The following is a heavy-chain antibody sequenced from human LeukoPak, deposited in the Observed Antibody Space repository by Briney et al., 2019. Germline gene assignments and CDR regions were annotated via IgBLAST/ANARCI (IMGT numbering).Heavy chain of an antibody. J-gene: IGHJ3*02. D-gene: IGHD6-19*01. CDR2: ISNSGYTI. V-gene: IGHV3-11*04. Sequence: PGGFLRLSCAASGFTFSDDYMSWIRQAPGKGLEWVSYISNSGYTIYYADSVKGRFTISRDNAENSLYLQMNSLRAEDTAVYYCARDREQWLHGGAFDIWGQGTMVTVSS. CDR1: GFTFSDDY. CDR3: ARDREQWLHGGAFDI.